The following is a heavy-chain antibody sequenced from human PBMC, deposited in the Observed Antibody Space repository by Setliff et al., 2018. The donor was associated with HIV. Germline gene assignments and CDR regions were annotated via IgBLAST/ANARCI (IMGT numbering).Heavy chain of an antibody. Sequence: PGGSLRLSCAASGFTFSSYTINWVRQAPGEGLEWLASISSTGAYTHYADSLKGRFTISRDNANNLVYLQMNSLRVEDTAVYFCARWGSGSYERVFDYWGQGMLVTVSS. CDR2: ISSTGAYT. D-gene: IGHD1-26*01. J-gene: IGHJ4*02. CDR3: ARWGSGSYERVFDY. CDR1: GFTFSSYT. V-gene: IGHV3-21*06.